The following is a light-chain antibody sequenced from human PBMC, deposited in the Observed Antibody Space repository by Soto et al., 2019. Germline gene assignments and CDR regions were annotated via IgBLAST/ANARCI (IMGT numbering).Light chain of an antibody. V-gene: IGKV1-27*01. CDR3: QKYSSVPV. CDR1: QGIRNF. CDR2: AAS. J-gene: IGKJ3*01. Sequence: DVQMTQSPTSLSASVVDRVTITCRASQGIRNFVAWYQQKPGKAPKLLIYAASTLQSGVPSRFSSSGSGTDFTLTINSLQPEDVATYSCQKYSSVPVFGPGTKVEIK.